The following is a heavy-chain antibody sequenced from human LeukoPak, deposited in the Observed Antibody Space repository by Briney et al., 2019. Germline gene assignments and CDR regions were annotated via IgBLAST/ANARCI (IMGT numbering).Heavy chain of an antibody. J-gene: IGHJ4*02. CDR3: AKGPTVVNLGQPFDY. CDR2: ISGSGGGT. Sequence: GGSLRLSCAASGFSFSSYAMSWVRQAPGKGLEWVSGISGSGGGTAYGDSVKDRFTISRDNSKNTLFLHMNSLRAEDTALYYCAKGPTVVNLGQPFDYWGQGTLVTVSS. D-gene: IGHD4-23*01. V-gene: IGHV3-23*01. CDR1: GFSFSSYA.